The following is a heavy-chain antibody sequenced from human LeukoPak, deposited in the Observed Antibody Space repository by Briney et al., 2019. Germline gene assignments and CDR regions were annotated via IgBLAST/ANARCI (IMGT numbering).Heavy chain of an antibody. CDR3: ARGGVFRWFDP. V-gene: IGHV3-53*01. Sequence: GSLRLSCAASGFTVSSNYMSWVRQAPGKGLEWVSVIYSGGRTYYADTVKGRFTISRDNSKNTLYLQMNSLRAEDTAVYYCARGGVFRWFDPWGQGTLVTVSS. CDR1: GFTVSSNY. J-gene: IGHJ5*02. D-gene: IGHD2-8*01. CDR2: IYSGGRT.